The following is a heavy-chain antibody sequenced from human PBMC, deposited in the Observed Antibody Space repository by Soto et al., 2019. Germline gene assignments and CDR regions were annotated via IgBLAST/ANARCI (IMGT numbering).Heavy chain of an antibody. V-gene: IGHV3-21*02. CDR1: GFTFSSYS. J-gene: IGHJ4*02. D-gene: IGHD3-22*01. CDR3: ARDVYYYDSSAYWAY. Sequence: EVQLVESGGGLVKPGGSLRRSCAASGFTFSSYSMNWVRQAPGKGLKWVSSITGSSSYIYYADSVKGRFTISRDNAKNSLYLQMNSLRAEDTAVYYCARDVYYYDSSAYWAYWGQGTLVTVSS. CDR2: ITGSSSYI.